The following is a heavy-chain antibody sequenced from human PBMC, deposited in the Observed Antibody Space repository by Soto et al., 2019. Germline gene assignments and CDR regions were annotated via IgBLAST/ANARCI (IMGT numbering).Heavy chain of an antibody. Sequence: PSETLSLTCTVSGGSISSYYWSWIRQPPGKGLEWIGYIYYSGSTNYNPSLKSRVTISVDTSKNQFSLKLSSVTAADTAVYYCATGRITMVRGVIISKRRDAFDIWGQGTMVTVSS. CDR2: IYYSGST. CDR3: ATGRITMVRGVIISKRRDAFDI. D-gene: IGHD3-10*01. V-gene: IGHV4-59*01. CDR1: GGSISSYY. J-gene: IGHJ3*02.